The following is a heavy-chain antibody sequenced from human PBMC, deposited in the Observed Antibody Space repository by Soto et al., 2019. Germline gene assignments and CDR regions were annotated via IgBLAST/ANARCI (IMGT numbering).Heavy chain of an antibody. CDR1: GYSFTSYW. CDR3: ARHPDVDTAMVIFYYYGMDV. J-gene: IGHJ6*02. Sequence: GESLKISCKGSGYSFTSYWISWVRQMPGKVLEWMGRIDPSDSYTNYSRSFQGHVTISADKSISTAYLQWSSLKALDTAMYYCARHPDVDTAMVIFYYYGMDVWGQGTTVTVSS. V-gene: IGHV5-10-1*01. CDR2: IDPSDSYT. D-gene: IGHD5-18*01.